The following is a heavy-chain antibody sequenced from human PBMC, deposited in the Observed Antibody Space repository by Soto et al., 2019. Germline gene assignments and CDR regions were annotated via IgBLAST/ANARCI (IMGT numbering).Heavy chain of an antibody. J-gene: IGHJ6*02. Sequence: SETLSLTCTVSGDSISSGDHYWSWIRQPPGKGLEWIGYISYSGSTYYNPSLKSRVTISADTSKNQFSLKLSSVTAADTAVYYCTRDGGYCTKGVCPTYYYSGMAVWGQGTTVTVPS. V-gene: IGHV4-30-4*01. CDR3: TRDGGYCTKGVCPTYYYSGMAV. D-gene: IGHD2-8*01. CDR1: GDSISSGDHY. CDR2: ISYSGST.